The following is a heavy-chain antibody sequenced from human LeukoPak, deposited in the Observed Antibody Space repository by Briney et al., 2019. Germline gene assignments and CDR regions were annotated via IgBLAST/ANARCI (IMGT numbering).Heavy chain of an antibody. J-gene: IGHJ4*02. V-gene: IGHV3-11*01. D-gene: IGHD3-22*01. CDR2: ISSSGSTI. CDR3: ARDRTYYYDSSGSGGDGY. Sequence: PGGSLRLSCAASGFTFSDYYMSWIRQAPGKWLEWVSYISSSGSTIYYADSVKGRFTISRDNAKNSLYLQMNSLRAEDTAVYYCARDRTYYYDSSGSGGDGYWGQGTLVTVSS. CDR1: GFTFSDYY.